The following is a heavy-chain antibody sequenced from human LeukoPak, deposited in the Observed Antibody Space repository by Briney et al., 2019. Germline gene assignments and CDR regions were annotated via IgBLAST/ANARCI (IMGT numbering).Heavy chain of an antibody. D-gene: IGHD3-22*01. J-gene: IGHJ4*02. Sequence: ASVKVSCKASGYTFTGYYMHWVRQAPGQGLEWMGWINPNSGGTNYAQKFQGRVTMTRDTSISTAYMELSSLRSEDTAVYYCAIIIRTYYDSSGYRLRNFDYWGQGTLVTVSS. CDR1: GYTFTGYY. CDR3: AIIIRTYYDSSGYRLRNFDY. V-gene: IGHV1-2*02. CDR2: INPNSGGT.